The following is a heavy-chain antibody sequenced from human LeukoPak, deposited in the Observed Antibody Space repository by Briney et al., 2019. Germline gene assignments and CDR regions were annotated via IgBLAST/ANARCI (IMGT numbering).Heavy chain of an antibody. CDR1: GFTFSSYW. CDR3: AKSDWFDP. Sequence: GESLRLSCATSGFTFSSYWMSWLRQTPGKGLVWVSRIKNDGSSATYAESVKGRFTISRDNARNTLYLQMNSLTVDDTAVYYCAKSDWFDPWGRGILVTVSS. CDR2: IKNDGSSA. J-gene: IGHJ5*02. V-gene: IGHV3-74*01.